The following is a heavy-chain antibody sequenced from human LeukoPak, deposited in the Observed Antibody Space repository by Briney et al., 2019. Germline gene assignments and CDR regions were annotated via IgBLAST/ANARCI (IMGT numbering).Heavy chain of an antibody. Sequence: GGSLRLSCAASGFTFSSYWMSWVRQAPGKGLEWVANIKQDGSEKYYVDSVKGRFTISRDNAKNSLYLQMNSLRAEDTAVYYCARESREEGSGSYYHYYYMDVWGKGTTVTVSS. V-gene: IGHV3-7*03. CDR3: ARESREEGSGSYYHYYYMDV. J-gene: IGHJ6*03. CDR1: GFTFSSYW. CDR2: IKQDGSEK. D-gene: IGHD3-10*01.